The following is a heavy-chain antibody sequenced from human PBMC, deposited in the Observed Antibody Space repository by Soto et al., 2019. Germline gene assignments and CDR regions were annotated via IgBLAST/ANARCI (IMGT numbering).Heavy chain of an antibody. CDR3: VRGIAGTSDY. J-gene: IGHJ4*02. CDR1: GFTFSAYW. Sequence: PGGSLRLSCAASGFTFSAYWMHWVRQAPGKGLVWVSRTSPNGNEIAYADSVKGRFTISRDNAKNTLYLQMNSLRAEDTAVYYCVRGIAGTSDYWGRGTLVTVSS. CDR2: TSPNGNEI. D-gene: IGHD6-13*01. V-gene: IGHV3-74*01.